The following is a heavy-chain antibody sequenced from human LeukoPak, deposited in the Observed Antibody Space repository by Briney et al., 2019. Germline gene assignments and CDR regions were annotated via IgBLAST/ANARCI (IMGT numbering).Heavy chain of an antibody. CDR3: ARDRYESGWWSYLLDY. CDR2: ISYDGSNK. J-gene: IGHJ4*02. CDR1: GFTFSSYA. Sequence: GGSLRLSCAASGFTFSSYAMHWVRQAPGKGLEWVAVISYDGSNKYYADSVKGRFTISRDNSKNTLYLQMNSLRAEDTAVYYCARDRYESGWWSYLLDYWGQGTLVTVSS. D-gene: IGHD6-19*01. V-gene: IGHV3-30-3*01.